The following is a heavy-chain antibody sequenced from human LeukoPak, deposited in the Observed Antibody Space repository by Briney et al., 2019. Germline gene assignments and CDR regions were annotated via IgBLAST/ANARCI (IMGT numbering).Heavy chain of an antibody. J-gene: IGHJ4*02. CDR1: GFAFDEYS. CDR2: ITWDSGGT. CDR3: TKGYYTFWSGYDS. D-gene: IGHD3-3*01. Sequence: GGSLRLSCAASGFAFDEYSMHWVRQPPGKGLEWVSLITWDSGGTYYADSVKGRFTISRDNNKSSLYLQMHSLRTEDTAFYYCTKGYYTFWSGYDSWGRGTLVTVSS. V-gene: IGHV3-43*01.